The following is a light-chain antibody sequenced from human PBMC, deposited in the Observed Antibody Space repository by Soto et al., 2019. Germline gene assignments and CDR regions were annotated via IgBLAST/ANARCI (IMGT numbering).Light chain of an antibody. Sequence: EIVMTQSPATLSVSPGERATLSCRASQSASNNLAWYQQKPGQAPRLLIYVASTRATGIPARFSGSGSGTEFTLTISSLQSEDFPVYYCQQYNNWPLTFGQGTKVEI. V-gene: IGKV3-15*01. CDR1: QSASNN. J-gene: IGKJ1*01. CDR3: QQYNNWPLT. CDR2: VAS.